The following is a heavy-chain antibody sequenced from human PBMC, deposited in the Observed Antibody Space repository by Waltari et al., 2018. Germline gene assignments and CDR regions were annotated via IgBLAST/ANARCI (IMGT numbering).Heavy chain of an antibody. CDR3: ARDTPGDGIDY. D-gene: IGHD7-27*01. CDR1: GFSFSDYW. Sequence: DVQLVESGGGIGQPGGSLRLSCVASGFSFSDYWMHWVRQDPEKGLVWVAHVNHDGTHTTYPDSVKGRFTVSRDNAKNTVYLQMNSLRADDTAVYFCARDTPGDGIDYWGQGTLVTVSS. J-gene: IGHJ4*02. CDR2: VNHDGTHT. V-gene: IGHV3-74*01.